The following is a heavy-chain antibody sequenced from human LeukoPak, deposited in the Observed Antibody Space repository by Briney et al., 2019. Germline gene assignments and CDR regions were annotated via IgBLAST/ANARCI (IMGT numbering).Heavy chain of an antibody. V-gene: IGHV3-30*03. CDR3: ARAKSGNRIPGDY. D-gene: IGHD1-26*01. J-gene: IGHJ4*02. CDR2: ISYDGSNK. CDR1: GFTFSSYG. Sequence: GGSLRLSCAASGFTFSSYGMHWVRQAPGKGLEWVAVISYDGSNKYYADSVKGRFTISRDNSKNTLYLQMNSLRAEDTAVYYCARAKSGNRIPGDYWGQGTLVTVSS.